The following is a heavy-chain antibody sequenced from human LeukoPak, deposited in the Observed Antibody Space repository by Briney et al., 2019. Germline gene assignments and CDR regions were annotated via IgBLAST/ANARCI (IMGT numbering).Heavy chain of an antibody. D-gene: IGHD6-13*01. V-gene: IGHV3-64*01. CDR1: GFTFSSYA. CDR3: ARDRLYSSSWYTSAFDI. J-gene: IGHJ3*02. CDR2: ISSIGCST. Sequence: PGGSLRLSCAASGFTFSSYAMHWLRQAPGKGLEYVSAISSIGCSTYYATSVKGRFTISRDNSKNTLYLQMGSLRAEDMAVYDCARDRLYSSSWYTSAFDIWGQGTMVTVSS.